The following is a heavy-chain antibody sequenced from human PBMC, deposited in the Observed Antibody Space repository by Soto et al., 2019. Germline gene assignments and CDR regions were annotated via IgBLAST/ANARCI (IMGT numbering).Heavy chain of an antibody. V-gene: IGHV3-53*02. CDR2: IYSGGST. J-gene: IGHJ5*02. Sequence: EVQLVETGGGLIQPGGSLRLSCAASGFTVSSNYMSWVRQAPGKGLEWVSVIYSGGSTYYADSVKGRFTISRDNSKNTLYLQMNSLRAEDTAVYYCARDLSGSHNWFDPWGQGTLVTVSS. CDR3: ARDLSGSHNWFDP. D-gene: IGHD3-10*01. CDR1: GFTVSSNY.